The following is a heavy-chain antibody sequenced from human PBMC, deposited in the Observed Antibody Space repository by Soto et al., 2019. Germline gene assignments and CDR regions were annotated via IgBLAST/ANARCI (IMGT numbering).Heavy chain of an antibody. V-gene: IGHV3-21*06. CDR3: ARESEDLTSNFDY. CDR2: ISSTTNYI. Sequence: GGSLRLSCAASGFPFTRYSMNWVRQAPGKGLEWDSSISSTTNYIYYGDSMRGRFTISRDNAKNSLYLEMNSLRAEDTAVYYCARESEDLTSNFDYWGQGTLVTVSS. J-gene: IGHJ4*02. CDR1: GFPFTRYS.